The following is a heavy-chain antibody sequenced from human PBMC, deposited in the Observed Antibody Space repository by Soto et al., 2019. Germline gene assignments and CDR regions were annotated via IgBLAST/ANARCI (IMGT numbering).Heavy chain of an antibody. J-gene: IGHJ6*02. V-gene: IGHV1-69*01. Sequence: QVQLVQSRSEVKKPGSSVRVSCRASEGTFNSHVVSWVRQAPGQGLQWMGGILPLFGTTNYAHQLEGRVTITAVSSPATSFLELSGLTPGDTAVYYCARGGTLYESSQKYYQYGLDVWGQGTTVIVSS. D-gene: IGHD2-15*01. CDR1: EGTFNSHV. CDR2: ILPLFGTT. CDR3: ARGGTLYESSQKYYQYGLDV.